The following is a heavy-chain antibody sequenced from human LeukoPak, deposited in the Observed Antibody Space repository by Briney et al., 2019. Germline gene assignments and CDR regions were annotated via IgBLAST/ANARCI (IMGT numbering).Heavy chain of an antibody. Sequence: GGSLRLSCAASGFTFSSYAMHWVRQAPGKGLEWVAVISYDGSNKYYADSVKGRFTISRDNSKNTLYLQMNSLRAEDTAVYYCARAFRGYSYLDYWGQGTLVTVSS. CDR3: ARAFRGYSYLDY. CDR1: GFTFSSYA. CDR2: ISYDGSNK. V-gene: IGHV3-30-3*01. D-gene: IGHD5-18*01. J-gene: IGHJ4*02.